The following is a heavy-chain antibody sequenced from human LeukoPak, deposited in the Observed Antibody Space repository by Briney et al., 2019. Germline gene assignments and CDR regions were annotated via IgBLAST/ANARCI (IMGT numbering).Heavy chain of an antibody. CDR3: AREGVMKGHYFDY. CDR1: GFTFSSYW. Sequence: GGSLRLSCAASGFTFSSYWMSWVRQAPGKGLEWVANIKQDGSEKYYVDSVKGRFTISRDNAKNSLYLQMNSLRAEDTAVYYCAREGVMKGHYFDYWGQGTLVTVSS. V-gene: IGHV3-7*01. D-gene: IGHD2-21*01. J-gene: IGHJ4*02. CDR2: IKQDGSEK.